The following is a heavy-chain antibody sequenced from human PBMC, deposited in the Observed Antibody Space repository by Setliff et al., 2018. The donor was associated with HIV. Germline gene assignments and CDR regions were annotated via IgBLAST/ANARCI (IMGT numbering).Heavy chain of an antibody. V-gene: IGHV4-39*07. CDR1: GDSISSSTYY. J-gene: IGHJ4*02. Sequence: SETLSLTCTVSGDSISSSTYYWGWIRQPPGRGLEWIGSIFYTGFTYYSPSLESRVTMSVDTSKNQFSLRVRSVTAADTVVYYCARVVKGYNWNYFDYWGQGTLVTVSS. CDR2: IFYTGFT. D-gene: IGHD1-20*01. CDR3: ARVVKGYNWNYFDY.